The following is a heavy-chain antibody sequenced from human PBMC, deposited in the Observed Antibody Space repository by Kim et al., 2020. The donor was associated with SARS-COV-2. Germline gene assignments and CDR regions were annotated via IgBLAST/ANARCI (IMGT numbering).Heavy chain of an antibody. D-gene: IGHD6-6*01. V-gene: IGHV2-70*01. Sequence: TSLKTRLTISKDTSKNQVVLTMTNMDPVDTATYYCARKNIAAIGGYYFDYWGQGTLVTVSS. J-gene: IGHJ4*02. CDR3: ARKNIAAIGGYYFDY.